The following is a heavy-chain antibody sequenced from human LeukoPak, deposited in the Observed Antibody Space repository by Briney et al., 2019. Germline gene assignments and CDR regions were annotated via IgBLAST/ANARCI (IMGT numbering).Heavy chain of an antibody. CDR2: IIPIFGTA. J-gene: IGHJ6*02. D-gene: IGHD3-10*01. Sequence: ASVKVSCKASGGTFSSYAISWVRQAPGQGLEWMGGIIPIFGTANYAQKFQGGVTITADESTSTAYMELSSLRSEDTAVYYCARDLNGSGSYPGGYYYYGMDVWGQGTTVTVSS. CDR3: ARDLNGSGSYPGGYYYYGMDV. V-gene: IGHV1-69*13. CDR1: GGTFSSYA.